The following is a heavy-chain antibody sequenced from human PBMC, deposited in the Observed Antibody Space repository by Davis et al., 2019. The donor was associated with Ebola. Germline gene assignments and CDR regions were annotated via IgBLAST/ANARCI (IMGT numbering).Heavy chain of an antibody. Sequence: AASVKVSCKASGGTFSSYAISWVRQAPGQGLEWMGGIIPIFGTANYAQKFQGRVTITADESTSTAYMELSSLRSEDTAVYYCAADPPGEWWYFDLWGRGTLVTVSS. J-gene: IGHJ2*01. V-gene: IGHV1-69*13. CDR2: IIPIFGTA. D-gene: IGHD3-10*01. CDR3: AADPPGEWWYFDL. CDR1: GGTFSSYA.